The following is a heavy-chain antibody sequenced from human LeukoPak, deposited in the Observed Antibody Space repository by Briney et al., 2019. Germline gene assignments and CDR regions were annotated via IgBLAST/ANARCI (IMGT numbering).Heavy chain of an antibody. J-gene: IGHJ4*02. CDR2: INSDGSST. Sequence: GGSLRLSCAASGFTFSNYGMHWVRQAPGTGLVWVSRINSDGSSTRYADSVKGRFTISRDNAKNALYLQMNSLRAEDTAVYYCARAGLMATGPDYWGQGTLVTVSS. D-gene: IGHD5-24*01. V-gene: IGHV3-74*01. CDR1: GFTFSNYG. CDR3: ARAGLMATGPDY.